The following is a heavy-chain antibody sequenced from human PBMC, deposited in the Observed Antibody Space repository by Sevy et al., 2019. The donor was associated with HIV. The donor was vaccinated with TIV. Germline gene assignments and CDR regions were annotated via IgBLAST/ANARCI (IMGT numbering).Heavy chain of an antibody. CDR2: IYYSGST. CDR1: GGSISSSSYY. J-gene: IGHJ4*02. D-gene: IGHD2-15*01. V-gene: IGHV4-39*01. CDR3: ARVPRGYCGGGSCYG. Sequence: SETLSLTCTVSGGSISSSSYYWGWIRQPPGKGLEWIGSIYYSGSTYYNPSLKSRVTISVDTSKNQFSLKLSSVTAADTAVYYCARVPRGYCGGGSCYGWGQGTLVTVSS.